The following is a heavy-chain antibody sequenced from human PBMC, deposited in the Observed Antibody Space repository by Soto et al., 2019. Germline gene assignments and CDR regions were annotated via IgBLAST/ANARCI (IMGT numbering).Heavy chain of an antibody. Sequence: PSETLSLTCAVSGASINRDNWWTWVRQPPGKGLEWIGDIYHTGTTNYDSSLKSRATISIDESKNHFSLNLNSVTAADTAVYYCARDGYNYGSFDYWGQGTLVTVSS. J-gene: IGHJ4*02. V-gene: IGHV4-4*02. CDR1: GASINRDNW. D-gene: IGHD5-18*01. CDR2: IYHTGTT. CDR3: ARDGYNYGSFDY.